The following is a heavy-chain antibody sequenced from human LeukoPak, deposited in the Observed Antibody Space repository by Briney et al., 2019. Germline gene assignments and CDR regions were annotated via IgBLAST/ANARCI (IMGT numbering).Heavy chain of an antibody. Sequence: ASVKVSCKASGATLTSYAITWVRQAPGQGLEWMGGIIPIFGTANYAQKFQGRVTITADESTSTAYMELSSLRSEDTAVYYCARGWLRSREFDYWGQGTLVTVSS. J-gene: IGHJ4*02. CDR1: GATLTSYA. CDR2: IIPIFGTA. V-gene: IGHV1-69*13. CDR3: ARGWLRSREFDY. D-gene: IGHD5-12*01.